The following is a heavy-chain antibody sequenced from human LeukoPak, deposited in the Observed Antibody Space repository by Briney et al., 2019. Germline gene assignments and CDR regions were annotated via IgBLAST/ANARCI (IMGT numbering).Heavy chain of an antibody. CDR2: IYSDNT. V-gene: IGHV3-53*01. CDR1: GFTFSSYA. CDR3: ARRAGAYSHPYDY. J-gene: IGHJ4*02. D-gene: IGHD4/OR15-4a*01. Sequence: GGTLRLSCAASGFTFSSYAMSWVRQAPGKGLEWVSFIYSDNTHYSDSVKGRFTISRDNSKNTLYLQMNSLRAEDTAVYYCARRAGAYSHPYDYWGQGTLVTVSS.